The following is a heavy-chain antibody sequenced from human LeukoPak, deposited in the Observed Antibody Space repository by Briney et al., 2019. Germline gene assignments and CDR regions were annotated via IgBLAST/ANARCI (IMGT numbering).Heavy chain of an antibody. Sequence: PGRSLRLSCAASGFTFSSYAMHWVRQAPGKGLEWVAVISYDGSNKYYADSVKGQFTISRDNSKNTLYLQMNSLRAEDTAVYYCARGTRELPPFDYWGQGTLVTVSS. CDR1: GFTFSSYA. CDR3: ARGTRELPPFDY. CDR2: ISYDGSNK. J-gene: IGHJ4*02. V-gene: IGHV3-30-3*01. D-gene: IGHD1-26*01.